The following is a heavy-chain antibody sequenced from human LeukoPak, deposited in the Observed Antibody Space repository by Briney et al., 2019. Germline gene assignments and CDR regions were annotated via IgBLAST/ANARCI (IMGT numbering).Heavy chain of an antibody. Sequence: SETLSLTCTVSGDSITSGDYYWTWIRQPAGKTLEWIGRIYSSGETVYSPSLKSRLTISIDTSKKQFSLKMSSVTAADTALYYCARLPAARLISGAFDIWGQGTMVTVSS. J-gene: IGHJ3*02. D-gene: IGHD1-20*01. CDR2: IYSSGET. CDR3: ARLPAARLISGAFDI. CDR1: GDSITSGDYY. V-gene: IGHV4-61*10.